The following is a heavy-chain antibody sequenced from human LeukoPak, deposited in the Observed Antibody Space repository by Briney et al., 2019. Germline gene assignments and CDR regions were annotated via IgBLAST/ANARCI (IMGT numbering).Heavy chain of an antibody. V-gene: IGHV4-39*07. CDR2: IYYRGST. CDR3: ARSSGWNDAFDM. D-gene: IGHD6-19*01. J-gene: IGHJ3*02. Sequence: SETLSLTCSVSGGSITNNFYWGWIRQTPGKGLEWIGNIYYRGSTYYNPSLESRVTISIDMSKNQFSLKLSSVTAADTAVYYCARSSGWNDAFDMWGQGTMVTVSS. CDR1: GGSITNNFY.